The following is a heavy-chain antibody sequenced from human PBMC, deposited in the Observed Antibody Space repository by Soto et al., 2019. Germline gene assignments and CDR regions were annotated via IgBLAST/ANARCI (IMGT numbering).Heavy chain of an antibody. V-gene: IGHV3-30-3*01. CDR2: ISYDGSNK. Sequence: GGSLRLSCAASGFTFSSYAMHWVRQAPGKGLEWVAVISYDGSNKYYADSVKGRFTISRDNSKNTLYLQMNSLRAEDTAVYYCARHDYSVYWGQGTLVTVSS. CDR3: ARHDYSVY. J-gene: IGHJ4*02. CDR1: GFTFSSYA.